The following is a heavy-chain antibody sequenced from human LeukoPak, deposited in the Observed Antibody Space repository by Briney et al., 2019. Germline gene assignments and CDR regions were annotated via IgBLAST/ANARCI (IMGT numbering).Heavy chain of an antibody. J-gene: IGHJ3*02. D-gene: IGHD3-10*01. CDR3: ARLRGAALFDAFDI. CDR2: IYTSGST. V-gene: IGHV4-4*07. CDR1: GGSISSYY. Sequence: PSETLSLTCTVSGGSISSYYWSWIRRPAGKGLEWIGRIYTSGSTNYNPSLKSRVTMSVDTSKNQFSLKLSSVTAADTAVYYCARLRGAALFDAFDIWGQGTVVTVSS.